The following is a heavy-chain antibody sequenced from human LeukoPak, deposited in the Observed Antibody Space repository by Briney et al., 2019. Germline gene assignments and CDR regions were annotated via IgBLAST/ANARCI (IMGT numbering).Heavy chain of an antibody. CDR2: IIPIFGTA. CDR3: ATSNGWYFFDY. D-gene: IGHD6-19*01. V-gene: IGHV1-69*13. J-gene: IGHJ4*02. CDR1: GGTFSSYA. Sequence: ASVKVSCKASGGTFSSYAISWVRQAPGQGLEWMGGIIPIFGTANYAQKFQGRVTITADESTSTAYMELSSLRSEDTAVYYCATSNGWYFFDYWGQGTLVTVSS.